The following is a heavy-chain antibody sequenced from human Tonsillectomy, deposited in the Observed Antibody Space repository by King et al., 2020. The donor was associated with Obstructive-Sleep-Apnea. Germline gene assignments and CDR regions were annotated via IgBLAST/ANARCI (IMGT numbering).Heavy chain of an antibody. D-gene: IGHD3-10*01. V-gene: IGHV3-11*06. Sequence: VQLVESGGGLVKPGGSLRISCAASGFTFSDYYMSWIRQAPGKGLEWVSYISSTGSYTSSADSVKGRLTISRDNAKNSLFLQMNSLRAEDTAVYYCARGDSGRVRYFDYWGQGTLVTVSS. CDR2: ISSTGSYT. J-gene: IGHJ4*02. CDR1: GFTFSDYY. CDR3: ARGDSGRVRYFDY.